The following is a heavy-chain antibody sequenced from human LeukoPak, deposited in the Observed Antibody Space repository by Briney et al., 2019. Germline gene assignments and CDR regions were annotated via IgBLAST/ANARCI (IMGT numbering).Heavy chain of an antibody. CDR2: ISGSGEKT. V-gene: IGHV3-23*01. CDR3: AKDLYYYESSGYYNFDY. D-gene: IGHD3-22*01. CDR1: GGSISRSN. J-gene: IGHJ4*02. Sequence: ETLSLTCAVSGGSISRSNWWSWVRQAPGKGLEWVSGISGSGEKTYYADSVKGRFTISRDNSKNTLSLQMNTLRAEDTAVYHCAKDLYYYESSGYYNFDYWGQGTLVTVSS.